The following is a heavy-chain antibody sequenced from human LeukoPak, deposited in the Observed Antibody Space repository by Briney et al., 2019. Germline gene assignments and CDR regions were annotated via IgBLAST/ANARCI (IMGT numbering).Heavy chain of an antibody. Sequence: GGSLRLSCAASGFAFSSYGMHWVRQAPGKGLGWVALISYDGTNKYYADSVKGRLTISRDNSKSTLYLQMNSLRAEDTAVYYCAKGFSFGFGLRFDPWGQGTLVTVSS. J-gene: IGHJ5*02. CDR1: GFAFSSYG. CDR2: ISYDGTNK. CDR3: AKGFSFGFGLRFDP. V-gene: IGHV3-30*18. D-gene: IGHD3/OR15-3a*01.